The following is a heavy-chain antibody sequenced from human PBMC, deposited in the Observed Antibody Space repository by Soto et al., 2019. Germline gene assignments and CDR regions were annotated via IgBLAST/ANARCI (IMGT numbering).Heavy chain of an antibody. CDR1: GYTFTSYD. CDR3: ARVGPAQTSGSLVY. CDR2: MNPNSGNT. J-gene: IGHJ4*02. V-gene: IGHV1-8*01. D-gene: IGHD3-10*01. Sequence: QVQLVQSGAEVKKPGASVKVSCKASGYTFTSYDINWVRQATGQGLEWMGWMNPNSGNTGYAQKFQGRVTMTRNTYMSTAYMELSSLRAEDTAVYSWARVGPAQTSGSLVYWGQGTLVTVSS.